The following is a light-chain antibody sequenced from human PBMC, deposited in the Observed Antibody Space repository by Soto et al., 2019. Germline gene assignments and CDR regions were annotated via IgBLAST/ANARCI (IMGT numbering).Light chain of an antibody. CDR1: SSEVGDYNH. V-gene: IGLV2-18*01. J-gene: IGLJ1*01. CDR2: EVS. CDR3: TLYTSTSTFV. Sequence: QSVLTQPPSVSGSPGQSVTISCTGTSSEVGDYNHVSWYQQPPGTAPKLMIYEVSSRPSGVPDRFSGSKSGNTASLTISGLQAEDEADYYCTLYTSTSTFVFGTGTKLTVL.